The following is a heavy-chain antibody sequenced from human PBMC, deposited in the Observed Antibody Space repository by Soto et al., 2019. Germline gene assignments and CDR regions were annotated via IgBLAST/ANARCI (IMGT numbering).Heavy chain of an antibody. V-gene: IGHV4-34*01. Sequence: SHTLPLTGAVYGGSFSGYYWSWISQPLGKGLEWIGEINRTGSTDYNPSRKSRVTISVDASKSQFSLRLSSVTAADTAVYYCAGVVATIRRYYYYYGMDVRGQGTTVT. CDR2: INRTGST. CDR3: AGVVATIRRYYYYYGMDV. D-gene: IGHD5-12*01. J-gene: IGHJ6*02. CDR1: GGSFSGYY.